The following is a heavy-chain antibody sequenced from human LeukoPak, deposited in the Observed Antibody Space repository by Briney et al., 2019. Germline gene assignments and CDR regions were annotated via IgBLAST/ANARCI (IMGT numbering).Heavy chain of an antibody. CDR3: ARVVVPAAIMGPIDY. V-gene: IGHV4-34*01. CDR2: INHSGST. D-gene: IGHD2-2*01. Sequence: PSETLSLTCAVYGGSFSGYYWSWIRQPPGKGLEWIGEINHSGSTNYNPSLESRVTISVDTSKNQFSLKLSSVTAADTAVYYCARVVVPAAIMGPIDYWGQGTLVTVSS. CDR1: GGSFSGYY. J-gene: IGHJ4*01.